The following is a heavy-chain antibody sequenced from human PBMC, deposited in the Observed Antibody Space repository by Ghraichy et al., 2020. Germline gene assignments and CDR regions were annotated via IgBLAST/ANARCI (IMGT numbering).Heavy chain of an antibody. D-gene: IGHD4-23*01. CDR2: IYSGGST. CDR3: ARDNRGGNPGGAFDI. CDR1: GFTVSSNY. Sequence: LSLTCAASGFTVSSNYMSWVRQAPGKGLEWVSVIYSGGSTYYADSVKGRFTISIDNSKNTLYLQMNSLRAEDTAVYYCARDNRGGNPGGAFDIWGQGTMVTVSS. V-gene: IGHV3-53*01. J-gene: IGHJ3*02.